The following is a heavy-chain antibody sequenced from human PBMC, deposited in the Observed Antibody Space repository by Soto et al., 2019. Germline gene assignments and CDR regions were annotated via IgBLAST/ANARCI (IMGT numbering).Heavy chain of an antibody. J-gene: IGHJ4*02. Sequence: EVQLLESGGGLIQPGGSLRLSCAASGFTFSSYAMSWVRQTPGKGLEWVSTISGSGDRTYYADSVKGRFTISRDDSKNTLYLQMTSLRAADTALYYCAKGGDSSAWYEVDYWGQGTLVTVSS. CDR2: ISGSGDRT. V-gene: IGHV3-23*01. CDR3: AKGGDSSAWYEVDY. CDR1: GFTFSSYA. D-gene: IGHD6-19*01.